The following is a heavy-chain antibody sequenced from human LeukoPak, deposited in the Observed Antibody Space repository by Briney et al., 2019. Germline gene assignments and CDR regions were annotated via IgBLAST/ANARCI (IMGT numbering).Heavy chain of an antibody. J-gene: IGHJ6*03. CDR1: GGSISSSNW. Sequence: SSGTLSLTCAVSGGSISSSNWWSWVRQPPGKGLEWIGEIYHSGSTNYNPSLKSRVTISVDKSKNQFSLKLSSVTAADTAVYYCARRSIAAAYYYYYYMDVWGKGTTVTVSS. V-gene: IGHV4-4*02. CDR3: ARRSIAAAYYYYYYMDV. D-gene: IGHD6-13*01. CDR2: IYHSGST.